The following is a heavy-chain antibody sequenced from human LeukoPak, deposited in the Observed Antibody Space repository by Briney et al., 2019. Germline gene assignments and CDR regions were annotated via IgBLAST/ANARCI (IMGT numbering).Heavy chain of an antibody. J-gene: IGHJ1*01. Sequence: SETLSLTCTVSGGSISSSSYYWGWIRQPPGKGLEWIGSIYYSGSTYYNPSLKSRVTISVDTSKNQFSLKLSSVTAADTAVYYCANAPIYYDFWSGYREYFQHWGQGTLVTVSS. CDR3: ANAPIYYDFWSGYREYFQH. CDR1: GGSISSSSYY. D-gene: IGHD3-3*01. CDR2: IYYSGST. V-gene: IGHV4-39*07.